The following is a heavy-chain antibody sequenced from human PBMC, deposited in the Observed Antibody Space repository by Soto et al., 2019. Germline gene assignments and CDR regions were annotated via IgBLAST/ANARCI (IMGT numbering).Heavy chain of an antibody. Sequence: QLQLQESGPGLVKPSETLSLTCTVSGGSISSSSSYWGWIRQPPGKGMEWIGYIYYSGSTNYNPSLKSRVPISVDTSKNQFSLKLNSVTAADTAVYFCARQPLGAATVTSVINWFEPWGQGALVTVSS. CDR3: ARQPLGAATVTSVINWFEP. J-gene: IGHJ5*02. CDR1: GGSISSSSSY. CDR2: IYYSGST. V-gene: IGHV4-39*01. D-gene: IGHD4-17*01.